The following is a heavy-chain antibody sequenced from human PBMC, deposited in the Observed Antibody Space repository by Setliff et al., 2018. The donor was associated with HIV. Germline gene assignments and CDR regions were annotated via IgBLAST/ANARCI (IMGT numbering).Heavy chain of an antibody. CDR3: TTRWFDP. CDR2: IKSKKDGGTT. J-gene: IGHJ5*02. Sequence: GGSLRLSCATSGFNFNEAWMSWVRQAPGKGLECVGRIKSKKDGGTTHYTAPVKGRFTISRDDSKNMVYLEMNSLQTDDTAVYYCTTRWFDPWGQGTLVTVSS. V-gene: IGHV3-15*01. CDR1: GFNFNEAW.